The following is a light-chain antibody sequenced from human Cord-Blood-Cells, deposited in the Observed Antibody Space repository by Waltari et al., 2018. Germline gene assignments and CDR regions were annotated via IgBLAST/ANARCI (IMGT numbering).Light chain of an antibody. CDR2: LGS. CDR1: RRLLHSNGYNY. Sequence: IVMTQSPLSLHVNPGEPASISCRSSRRLLHSNGYNYLDWYLQKPGQSPQLLIYLGSNRDSGVPDRFSGSGSGTDFTLKISRVEAEDVGVYYCMQALQTPRTFGQGTKVEIK. V-gene: IGKV2-28*01. CDR3: MQALQTPRT. J-gene: IGKJ1*01.